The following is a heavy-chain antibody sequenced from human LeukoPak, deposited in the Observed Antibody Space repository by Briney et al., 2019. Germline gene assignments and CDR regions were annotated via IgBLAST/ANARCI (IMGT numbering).Heavy chain of an antibody. J-gene: IGHJ4*02. CDR1: GGSFSGYY. CDR3: ARGRLRILDY. Sequence: PSETLSLTCAVYGGSFSGYYWSWIRQPPGKGLEWIGEINHSGSTNYNPSLKSRVTISVDTSKNQFSLKLSSVTAADTAVYYCARGRLRILDYWGQGTLVTVSS. D-gene: IGHD5/OR15-5a*01. V-gene: IGHV4-34*01. CDR2: INHSGST.